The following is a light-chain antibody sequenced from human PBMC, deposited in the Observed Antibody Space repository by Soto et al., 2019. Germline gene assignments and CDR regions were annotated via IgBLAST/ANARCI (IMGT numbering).Light chain of an antibody. CDR1: SSDVGAYNY. CDR3: SSYTSSNTPYVV. V-gene: IGLV2-14*01. Sequence: QSALTQPASVSGSPGQSITISCTGTSSDVGAYNYVSWYQQHPGKAPKLMIYDVSNRPSGVSNRFSGSKSGNTASLTISGLPAEDEADYYCSSYTSSNTPYVVFGGGTKLTVL. CDR2: DVS. J-gene: IGLJ2*01.